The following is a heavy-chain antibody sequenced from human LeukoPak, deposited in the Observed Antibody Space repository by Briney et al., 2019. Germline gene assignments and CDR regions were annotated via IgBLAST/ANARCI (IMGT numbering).Heavy chain of an antibody. CDR3: ATMTTPDY. CDR1: GFTFSSYG. D-gene: IGHD4-17*01. J-gene: IGHJ4*02. CDR2: ISYDGSNK. Sequence: GRSLRLSCAASGFTFSSYGMHWVRQAPGKGLEWVAVISYDGSNKFHADSVKGRFTISRDNSKNTLYLQMNSLRAEDTAVYYCATMTTPDYWGQGTLVTVSS. V-gene: IGHV3-30*03.